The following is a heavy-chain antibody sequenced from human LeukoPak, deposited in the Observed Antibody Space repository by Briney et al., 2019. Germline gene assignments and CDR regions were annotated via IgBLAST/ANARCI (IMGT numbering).Heavy chain of an antibody. Sequence: PGGSLRLSCAASGFTFDDYGMSWVRQAPGKGLEWVSGINWNGGSTGYADSVKGRFTISRDNAKNSLYLQMNSLRAEDTALYYCARVKFLEWLSAPPRDAFDIWGQGTMVTVSS. V-gene: IGHV3-20*04. CDR2: INWNGGST. CDR3: ARVKFLEWLSAPPRDAFDI. CDR1: GFTFDDYG. D-gene: IGHD3-3*01. J-gene: IGHJ3*02.